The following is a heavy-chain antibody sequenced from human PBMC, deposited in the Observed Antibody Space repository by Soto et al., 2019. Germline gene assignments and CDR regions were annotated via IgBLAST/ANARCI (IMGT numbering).Heavy chain of an antibody. J-gene: IGHJ4*02. CDR2: IYYSGST. D-gene: IGHD2-21*02. CDR3: ARDELAYCGGYCYS. Sequence: PSETLSLTCSVSGGSISNGDYYWSWIRQPPGKGLEWIGYIYYSGSTYYTPSLKSRVTMSLDTSKNQFSLKLSSVTAADTAMYYCARDELAYCGGYCYSWGQGTLVTVSS. V-gene: IGHV4-30-4*01. CDR1: GGSISNGDYY.